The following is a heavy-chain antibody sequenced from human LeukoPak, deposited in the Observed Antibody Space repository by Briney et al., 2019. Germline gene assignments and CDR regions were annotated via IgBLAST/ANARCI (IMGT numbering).Heavy chain of an antibody. J-gene: IGHJ4*02. CDR1: GFTFSSYA. V-gene: IGHV3-30-3*01. D-gene: IGHD2-15*01. CDR3: ARELVVWSDLSLEYYFDY. CDR2: ISYDGSNK. Sequence: QPGGSLRPSCAASGFTFSSYAMHWVRQAPGKGLEWVAVISYDGSNKYYADSVKGRFTISRDNSKNTLYLQMNSLRAEDTAVYYCARELVVWSDLSLEYYFDYWGQGTLVTVSS.